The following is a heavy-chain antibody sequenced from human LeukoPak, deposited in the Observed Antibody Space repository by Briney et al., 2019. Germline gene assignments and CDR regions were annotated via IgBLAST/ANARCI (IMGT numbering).Heavy chain of an antibody. D-gene: IGHD3-22*01. CDR2: IKEDGSDK. CDR3: AKVDHDSSGYDYYYYMDV. V-gene: IGHV3-7*03. Sequence: GGSLRLSCAASEFTFGNFWMTWVRQAPGKGLEWVANIKEDGSDKYYVDSVKGRFTISRDNARTSLYLQMNSLRAEDTAVYYCAKVDHDSSGYDYYYYMDVWGKGTTVTVSS. J-gene: IGHJ6*03. CDR1: EFTFGNFW.